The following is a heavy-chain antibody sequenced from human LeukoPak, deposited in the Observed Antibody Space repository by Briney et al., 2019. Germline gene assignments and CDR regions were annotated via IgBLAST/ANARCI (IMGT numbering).Heavy chain of an antibody. J-gene: IGHJ6*03. CDR1: GFTFSSYW. V-gene: IGHV3-74*01. D-gene: IGHD2-2*01. CDR2: INSDGSST. CDR3: AKNPPGAVDAQYSYYMDV. Sequence: GGSLRLSCAASGFTFSSYWMHWVRQAPGKGLVWVSRINSDGSSTSYADSVKGRFTISRDNAKNALYLQMNSLRAEDTAVYYCAKNPPGAVDAQYSYYMDVWGKGTTVTVSS.